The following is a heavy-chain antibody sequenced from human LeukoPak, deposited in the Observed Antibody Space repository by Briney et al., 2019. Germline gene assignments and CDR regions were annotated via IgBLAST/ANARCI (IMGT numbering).Heavy chain of an antibody. Sequence: ASVKVSCKASGYTFTGYYMHWVRQAPGQGLEWMGGIIPIFGTANYAQKFQGRVTITTDESTSTAYMELSSLRSEDTAVYYCASLSEYSSSSLLPNYYMDVWGKGTTVTVSS. V-gene: IGHV1-69*05. CDR3: ASLSEYSSSSLLPNYYMDV. J-gene: IGHJ6*03. D-gene: IGHD6-6*01. CDR2: IIPIFGTA. CDR1: GYTFTGYY.